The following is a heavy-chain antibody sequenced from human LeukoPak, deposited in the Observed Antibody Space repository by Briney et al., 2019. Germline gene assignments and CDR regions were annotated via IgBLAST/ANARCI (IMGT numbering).Heavy chain of an antibody. J-gene: IGHJ4*02. D-gene: IGHD3-10*01. Sequence: GGSLRLSCAASGFTFSSYWMIWVRQAPAKGRGGGANMKQDDREKYSLASVKGRFTISRGHAKHSLYLQMNRLRAEDTAVYYCASGIHASGGYGSGSYYLCWGQGTLVSVCS. CDR1: GFTFSSYW. CDR2: MKQDDREK. V-gene: IGHV3-7*01. CDR3: ASGIHASGGYGSGSYYLC.